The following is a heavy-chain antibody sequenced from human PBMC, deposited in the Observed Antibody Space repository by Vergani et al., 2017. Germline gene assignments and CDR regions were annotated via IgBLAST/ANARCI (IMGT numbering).Heavy chain of an antibody. CDR2: IIPIFGTA. CDR3: AGVRGVEMATTQSGWYFDL. D-gene: IGHD5-24*01. J-gene: IGHJ2*01. CDR1: GGTFSSYA. Sequence: QVQLVQSGAEVKKPGSSVKVSCKASGGTFSSYAISWVRQAPGQGLEWMGGIIPIFGTANYAQKFQGRVTITADESTGTAYMELSSLSSEDTAVYYCAGVRGVEMATTQSGWYFDLWGRGTLVTVSS. V-gene: IGHV1-69*01.